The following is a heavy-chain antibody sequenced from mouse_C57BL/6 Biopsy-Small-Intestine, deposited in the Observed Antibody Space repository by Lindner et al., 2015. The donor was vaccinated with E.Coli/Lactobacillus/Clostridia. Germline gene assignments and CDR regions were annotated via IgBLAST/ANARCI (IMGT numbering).Heavy chain of an antibody. Sequence: SVKVSARHLDTASPATIYTGCDKPLDTGLSGMGWINPNSAVTSYAQKFQGWVTMTRDTSISTAFMEVNRLTSDDTAVYYCALTLSTNGFDVWGQGTMVAVSS. CDR1: DTASPAT. CDR3: ALTLSTNGFDV. J-gene: IGHJ1*01. CDR2: INPNSAVT. D-gene: IGHD2-2*01. V-gene: IGHV1-19*01.